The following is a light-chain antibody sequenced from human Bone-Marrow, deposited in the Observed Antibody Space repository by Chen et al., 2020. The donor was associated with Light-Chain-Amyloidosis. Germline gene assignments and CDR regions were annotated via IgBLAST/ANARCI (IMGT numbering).Light chain of an antibody. J-gene: IGLJ2*01. V-gene: IGLV3-25*03. CDR1: DLPTKY. Sequence: SYELTQPPSVSVSPGQTARITCSGDDLPTKYAYWYQQKPGQAPVLVIHRETERPSGISERFSGASSGTTATLTRSGVQTEDEADYHCQSADSSGTYEVIFGGGTKLTVL. CDR2: RET. CDR3: QSADSSGTYEVI.